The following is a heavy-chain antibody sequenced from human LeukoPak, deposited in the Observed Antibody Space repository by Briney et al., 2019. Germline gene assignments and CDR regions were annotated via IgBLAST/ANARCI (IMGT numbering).Heavy chain of an antibody. CDR3: ARWTTVTRAFDY. V-gene: IGHV4-34*01. CDR2: INHGGST. CDR1: GGSFSGDF. J-gene: IGHJ4*02. Sequence: SETLSLTCAVYGGSFSGDFWSWIRQSPGKGLEWIGEINHGGSTTYNPSLQSRVTMSVDTSKNQFSLKLSSVTAADTAVYYCARWTTVTRAFDYWGQGTLVTVSS. D-gene: IGHD4-17*01.